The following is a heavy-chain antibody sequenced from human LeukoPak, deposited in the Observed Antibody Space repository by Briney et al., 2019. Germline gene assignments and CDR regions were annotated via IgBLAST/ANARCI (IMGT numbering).Heavy chain of an antibody. Sequence: ASAKVSCKASGYTFTGYYMHWVRQAPGQGLEWMGWINPNSGGTNYAQKFQGWVTMTRDTSISTAYMELSRLRSDDTAVYYCARDSPFYYYGMDVWGQGTTVTVSS. V-gene: IGHV1-2*04. CDR3: ARDSPFYYYGMDV. J-gene: IGHJ6*02. CDR1: GYTFTGYY. CDR2: INPNSGGT.